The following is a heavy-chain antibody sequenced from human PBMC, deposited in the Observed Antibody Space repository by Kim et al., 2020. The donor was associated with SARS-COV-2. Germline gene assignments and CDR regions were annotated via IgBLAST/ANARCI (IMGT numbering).Heavy chain of an antibody. D-gene: IGHD2-8*01. V-gene: IGHV5-51*01. CDR2: IYPDDSDI. CDR3: ARSFTKTSSFDS. J-gene: IGHJ4*02. Sequence: GESLKISCQASGYTFTHYWIGWVRQVPGKGLEWMAVIYPDDSDITYSPSFEGQVTISADKSINTAYLQWRSLKASDTAMYYCARSFTKTSSFDSWGQGTLVIVSS. CDR1: GYTFTHYW.